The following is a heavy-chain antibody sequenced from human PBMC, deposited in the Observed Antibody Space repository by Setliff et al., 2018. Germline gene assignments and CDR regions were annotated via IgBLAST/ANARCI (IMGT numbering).Heavy chain of an antibody. J-gene: IGHJ5*02. CDR1: GYSFTSYW. CDR3: ARRPYSSSFLSPFVGNWFDP. Sequence: GESLKISCKGSGYSFTSYWIGWVRQMPGKGLEWMGIIYPGDSDTRYSPSFQGQVTISADKSISTAYLQWSSLKASGTAMYYCARRPYSSSFLSPFVGNWFDPWGQGTLVTVSS. CDR2: IYPGDSDT. D-gene: IGHD6-13*01. V-gene: IGHV5-51*01.